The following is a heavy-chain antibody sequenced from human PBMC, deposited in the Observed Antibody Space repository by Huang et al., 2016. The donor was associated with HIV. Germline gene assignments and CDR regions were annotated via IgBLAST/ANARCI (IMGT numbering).Heavy chain of an antibody. CDR2: NSYDRSSK. J-gene: IGHJ4*02. D-gene: IGHD1-26*01. Sequence: QVQLVESGGGVVEPGRSLRLSCAAFGFTFNKFDMHWVRQAPGKGVEWVEINSYDRSSKYHADSVKGRFTISRDNSKNTVYLQMNSLRVEDTAVYYCAKDGRGSGTYYDYFEYWGQGTLVTVSS. V-gene: IGHV3-30*18. CDR3: AKDGRGSGTYYDYFEY. CDR1: GFTFNKFD.